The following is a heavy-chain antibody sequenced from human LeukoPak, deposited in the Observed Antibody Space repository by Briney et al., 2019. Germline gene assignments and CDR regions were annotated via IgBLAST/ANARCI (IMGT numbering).Heavy chain of an antibody. CDR1: GFTFSSYW. CDR3: AREGRVSGYDFDC. D-gene: IGHD5-12*01. J-gene: IGHJ4*02. CDR2: INSDGSSI. Sequence: GGSLRLSCAASGFTFSSYWMHWVRQAPGKGLVWVSRINSDGSSITYADSVKGRFTISRDNAKNTLYLQMNSLRVEDTAVYYCAREGRVSGYDFDCWGQGTLVTVPS. V-gene: IGHV3-74*03.